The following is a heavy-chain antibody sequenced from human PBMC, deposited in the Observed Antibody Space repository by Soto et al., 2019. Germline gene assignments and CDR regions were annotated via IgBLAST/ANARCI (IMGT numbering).Heavy chain of an antibody. D-gene: IGHD3-22*01. Sequence: SETLSLTCAVYGGSFSGYYWSWIRQPPGKGLEWIGEINHSGSTNYNPSLKSRVTISVDTSKNQFSLKLSSVTAADTAVYYCARHDSSGYYCVGYYFDYWGQGTLVTVSS. CDR2: INHSGST. CDR3: ARHDSSGYYCVGYYFDY. CDR1: GGSFSGYY. V-gene: IGHV4-34*01. J-gene: IGHJ4*02.